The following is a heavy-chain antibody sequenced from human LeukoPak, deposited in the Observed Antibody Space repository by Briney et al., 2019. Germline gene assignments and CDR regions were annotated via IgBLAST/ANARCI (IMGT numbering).Heavy chain of an antibody. CDR3: ARDIHCSSTSCQGYYMDV. CDR1: GGSISSGSYY. V-gene: IGHV4-61*02. D-gene: IGHD2-2*01. CDR2: IYTSGST. Sequence: SETLSLTCTVSGGSISSGSYYWSWIRQPAGKGLEWIGRIYTSGSTNYNPSLKSRVTISVDTSKNQFSLKLSSVTAADTAVYYCARDIHCSSTSCQGYYMDVWSKGTTVTVSS. J-gene: IGHJ6*03.